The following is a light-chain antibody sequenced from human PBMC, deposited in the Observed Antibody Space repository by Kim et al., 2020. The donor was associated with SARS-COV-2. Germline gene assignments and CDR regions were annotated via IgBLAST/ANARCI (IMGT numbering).Light chain of an antibody. Sequence: QAGLTQPPSVSKGLRQTATLTCTGNSNNIGNQGAVWLQHHQGHPPKLLSYRNNNRPSGISERLSASRSGNTASLTITGLQPEDKADYYCPAWDSSLGAWVFGGGTKLTVL. CDR2: RNN. CDR3: PAWDSSLGAWV. J-gene: IGLJ3*02. V-gene: IGLV10-54*01. CDR1: SNNIGNQG.